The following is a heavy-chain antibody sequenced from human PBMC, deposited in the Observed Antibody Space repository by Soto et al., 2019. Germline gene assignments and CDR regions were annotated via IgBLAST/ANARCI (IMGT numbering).Heavy chain of an antibody. Sequence: PSETLSLTCAVSGYSISSGYFWGWIRQPPGKGLEWIGSIYHFGNTNYNPSLKSRVTITVDTSKNQFSLKLSSVTAADTALYYGARRVIAPVAPIVYLGQGTRLTVYS. CDR1: GYSISSGYF. V-gene: IGHV4-38-2*01. CDR3: ARRVIAPVAPIVY. J-gene: IGHJ4*02. D-gene: IGHD2-21*01. CDR2: IYHFGNT.